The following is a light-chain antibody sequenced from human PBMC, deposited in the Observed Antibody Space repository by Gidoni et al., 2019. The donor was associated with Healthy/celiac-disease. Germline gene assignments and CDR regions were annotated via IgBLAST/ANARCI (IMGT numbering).Light chain of an antibody. CDR3: QQYNNWPPYT. Sequence: EIVMTQSPATLSVSPGERATLSCRASQSVNSNLAWYQQKPGQAPRLLIYGASTRATGIPARFSGSGSGTEFTLTLSSLQSEDFAVYYCQQYNNWPPYTFGQGTKLEIQ. CDR1: QSVNSN. J-gene: IGKJ2*01. V-gene: IGKV3-15*01. CDR2: GAS.